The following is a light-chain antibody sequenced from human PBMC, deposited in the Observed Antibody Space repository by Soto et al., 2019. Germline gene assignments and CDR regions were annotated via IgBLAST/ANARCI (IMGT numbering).Light chain of an antibody. V-gene: IGKV3D-20*02. CDR2: DAS. CDR1: QSLSSGY. Sequence: EIVLTQSPGTLSLSPGERVTLSCRASQSLSSGYLAWYQQKFGQAPRLLIYDASRRATGIPERFSGSGSGTDFTLTISSLEPEDFAVYFCQQRGYWPRTFGQGTKLEIK. J-gene: IGKJ2*01. CDR3: QQRGYWPRT.